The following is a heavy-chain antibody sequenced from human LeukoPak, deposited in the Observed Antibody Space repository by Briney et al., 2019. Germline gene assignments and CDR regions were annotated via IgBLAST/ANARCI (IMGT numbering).Heavy chain of an antibody. J-gene: IGHJ4*02. Sequence: GGSLRLSCAASGFTVSSNYMSWVRQAPGKGLEWVSVIYSGGSTYYADSVKGRFTISRDNSKNTLYLQMNSLRAEGTAVYYCARAAGKAAAGLFDYWGQGTLVTVSS. D-gene: IGHD6-13*01. CDR2: IYSGGST. V-gene: IGHV3-66*01. CDR3: ARAAGKAAAGLFDY. CDR1: GFTVSSNY.